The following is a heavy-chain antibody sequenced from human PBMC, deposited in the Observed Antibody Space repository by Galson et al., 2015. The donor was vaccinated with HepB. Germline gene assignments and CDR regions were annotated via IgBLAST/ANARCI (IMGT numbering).Heavy chain of an antibody. CDR2: ISYDGSNK. V-gene: IGHV3-30-3*01. D-gene: IGHD3-10*01. CDR3: ARGGITMVRGNNPPLDY. Sequence: SLRLSCAASGFTFSSYAMHWVRQAPGKGLEWVAVISYDGSNKYYADSVKGRFTFSRDNSKNTLYLQMNSLRAEDTAVYYCARGGITMVRGNNPPLDYWGQGTLVTVSS. J-gene: IGHJ4*02. CDR1: GFTFSSYA.